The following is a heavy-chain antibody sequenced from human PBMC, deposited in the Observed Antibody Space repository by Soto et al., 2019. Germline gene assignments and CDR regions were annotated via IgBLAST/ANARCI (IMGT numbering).Heavy chain of an antibody. CDR2: TRNKANSYTT. CDR3: ARGYGRGYCSGGSCYDYYGMDV. D-gene: IGHD2-15*01. Sequence: GSLRLSCAASGFTFSDHYMDWVRQAPGKGLEWVGRTRNKANSYTTEYAASVKGRFTISRDDSKNSLYLQMNSLKTEDTAVYYCARGYGRGYCSGGSCYDYYGMDVWGQGTKVTVSS. V-gene: IGHV3-72*01. CDR1: GFTFSDHY. J-gene: IGHJ6*02.